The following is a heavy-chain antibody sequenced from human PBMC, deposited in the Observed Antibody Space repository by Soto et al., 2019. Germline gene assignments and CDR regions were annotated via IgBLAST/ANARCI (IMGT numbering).Heavy chain of an antibody. Sequence: QVQLMQSGAEVKQPGASVKVSCKASGYTFTNYYMHWVRQVPGQGLEWMGIINPSGGGPAHAQNFRGRLTTTSATATPTIYLQLNSLRYEATAVYLCARSDMGGAGAPDVWGQGTMVTVSS. J-gene: IGHJ3*01. CDR1: GYTFTNYY. D-gene: IGHD3-16*01. V-gene: IGHV1-46*03. CDR3: ARSDMGGAGAPDV. CDR2: INPSGGGP.